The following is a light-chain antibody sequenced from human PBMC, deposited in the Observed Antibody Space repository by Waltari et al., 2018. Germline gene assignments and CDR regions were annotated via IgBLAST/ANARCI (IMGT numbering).Light chain of an antibody. V-gene: IGKV2-28*01. CDR2: LGS. Sequence: DIVMTQSPLSLPVTPGEPAPIPCRSSQSLLHSKGYNYLDWYLQKPGQSPQLMIYLGSNRASGVPDRFSGSGSGTDFTLNISRVEAEDVGVYYCMQALQIPPTFGGGTKVEI. J-gene: IGKJ4*01. CDR3: MQALQIPPT. CDR1: QSLLHSKGYNY.